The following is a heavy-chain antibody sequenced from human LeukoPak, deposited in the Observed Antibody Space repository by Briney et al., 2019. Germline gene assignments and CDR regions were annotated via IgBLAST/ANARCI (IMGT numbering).Heavy chain of an antibody. D-gene: IGHD4-17*01. CDR3: ASGYGDYIGY. Sequence: SETLSLTCTVSGGPISSYYWSWIRQPPGKGLEWIGYIYYSGSTNYNPSLKSRVTISVDTSKNQFSLKLSSVTAADTAVYYCASGYGDYIGYWGQGTLVTVSS. CDR1: GGPISSYY. CDR2: IYYSGST. V-gene: IGHV4-59*01. J-gene: IGHJ4*02.